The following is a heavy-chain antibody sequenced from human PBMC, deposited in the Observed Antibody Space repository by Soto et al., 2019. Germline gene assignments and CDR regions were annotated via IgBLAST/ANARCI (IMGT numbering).Heavy chain of an antibody. V-gene: IGHV1-58*01. D-gene: IGHD2-15*01. CDR2: IVVGSGNT. J-gene: IGHJ6*02. CDR3: AAGPVADTPGYYYYYGMDV. Sequence: QMQLVQSGPEVKKPGTSVKVSCKASGFTFTSSAVQWVRQARGQRLEWIGWIVVGSGNTNYAQKFQERVTITRDMSTSTAYMELSSLRSEDTAVYYCAAGPVADTPGYYYYYGMDVWGQGTTVTVS. CDR1: GFTFTSSA.